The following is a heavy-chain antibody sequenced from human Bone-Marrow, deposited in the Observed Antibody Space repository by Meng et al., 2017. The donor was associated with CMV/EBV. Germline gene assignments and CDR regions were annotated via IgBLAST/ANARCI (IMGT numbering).Heavy chain of an antibody. J-gene: IGHJ6*02. CDR1: GGSFSSSTYH. D-gene: IGHD2-2*01. Sequence: SETLSLTCTVSGGSFSSSTYHWGWIRQPPGKGLEWIGSIYYSGSTYYNPSLKSRVTISVDTSKNQFSLKLSSVTAADTAVYFCASPVVPASSDYYYGMDVWGQGTTVTVSS. CDR3: ASPVVPASSDYYYGMDV. CDR2: IYYSGST. V-gene: IGHV4-39*07.